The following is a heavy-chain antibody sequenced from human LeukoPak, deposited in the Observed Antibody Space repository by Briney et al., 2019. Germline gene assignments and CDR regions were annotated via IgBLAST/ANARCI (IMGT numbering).Heavy chain of an antibody. D-gene: IGHD6-6*01. CDR2: INPNSGGT. V-gene: IGHV1-2*02. CDR3: ARVAAYSSSSNSDY. CDR1: GYTFTSYD. Sequence: ASVKVSCKASGYTFTSYDINWVRQAPGQGLEWMGWINPNSGGTNYAQKFQGRVTMTRDTSISTAYMELSRLRSDDTAVYYCARVAAYSSSSNSDYWGQGTLVTVSS. J-gene: IGHJ4*02.